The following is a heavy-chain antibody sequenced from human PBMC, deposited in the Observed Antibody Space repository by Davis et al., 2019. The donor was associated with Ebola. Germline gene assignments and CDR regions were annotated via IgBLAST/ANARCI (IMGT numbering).Heavy chain of an antibody. V-gene: IGHV3-30*02. CDR1: AFTFSSYG. CDR2: IRYDGSNK. J-gene: IGHJ4*02. CDR3: ARGPSTGNSFSY. Sequence: GESLKISCAASAFTFSSYGMHWVRQAPGKGLDWVAFIRYDGSNKYYADSVKGRFTISRDNSKNTLYLQMNSLRAEDTAVYYCARGPSTGNSFSYWGQGTLVTVSS. D-gene: IGHD6-13*01.